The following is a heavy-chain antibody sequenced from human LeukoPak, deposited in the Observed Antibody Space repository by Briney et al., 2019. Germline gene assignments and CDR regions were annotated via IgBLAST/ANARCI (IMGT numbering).Heavy chain of an antibody. CDR3: AKDLEVSEWEPTGIDY. V-gene: IGHV3-30*18. CDR2: ISYDGSNK. CDR1: GFTFSSYG. D-gene: IGHD3-3*01. Sequence: PGGSLRLSCAASGFTFSSYGMHWVRQAPGKGLEWVAVISYDGSNKYYADSVKGRLTISRDNSKNTLYLQMNSLRAEDTAVYYCAKDLEVSEWEPTGIDYWGQGTLVTVSS. J-gene: IGHJ4*02.